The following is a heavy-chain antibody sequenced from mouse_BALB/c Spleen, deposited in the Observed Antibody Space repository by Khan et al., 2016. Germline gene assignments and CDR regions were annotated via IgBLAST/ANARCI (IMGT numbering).Heavy chain of an antibody. CDR2: LSDSGST. CDR3: ARYYYGGSYFDY. V-gene: IGHV3-2*02. D-gene: IGHD1-1*01. J-gene: IGHJ2*01. CDR1: GYSITSDYA. Sequence: EVQLQESGPGLVKPSQSLSLTCTVTGYSITSDYAWNWIRQFPGNKLEWMGYLSDSGSTCYNPSLKRPNSTTRDTSKNQIIMQLNSVTTETTATDCCARYYYGGSYFDYWGQGTTLTVSS.